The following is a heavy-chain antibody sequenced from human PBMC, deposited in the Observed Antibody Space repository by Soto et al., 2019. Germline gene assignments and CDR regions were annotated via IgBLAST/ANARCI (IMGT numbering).Heavy chain of an antibody. Sequence: PGGSLRLSCAASGFTFSSYWMSWVRQAPGKGLEWVATINQDESEKYYLDSVNGRFTISRDNAKNSLYLQMNSLRTQDTAVYYSARLRPAYGSGFGTPKYYYSGMAVWGEGTTVTVS. J-gene: IGHJ6*01. CDR1: GFTFSSYW. CDR2: INQDESEK. CDR3: ARLRPAYGSGFGTPKYYYSGMAV. D-gene: IGHD6-19*01. V-gene: IGHV3-7*03.